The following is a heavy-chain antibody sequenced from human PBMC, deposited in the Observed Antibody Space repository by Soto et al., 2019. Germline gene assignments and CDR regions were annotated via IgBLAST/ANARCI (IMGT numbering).Heavy chain of an antibody. V-gene: IGHV3-23*01. D-gene: IGHD3-22*01. CDR3: ARDGSYYASSGSYSPPY. CDR1: GFTFSSYA. CDR2: ISGSAATT. J-gene: IGHJ4*02. Sequence: EVQLLESGGGLVQPGGSLRLSCAASGFTFSSYAMNWVRQAPGKGLEWVSAISGSAATTHFADSVKGRFTISRDNSKNSLYLQMNSLRGEDTAVYYCARDGSYYASSGSYSPPYWGQGTLVTVSS.